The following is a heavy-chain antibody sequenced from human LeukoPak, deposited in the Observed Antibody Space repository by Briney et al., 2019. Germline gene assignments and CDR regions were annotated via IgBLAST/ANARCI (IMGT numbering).Heavy chain of an antibody. D-gene: IGHD6-19*01. CDR1: GYTFTGYY. Sequence: GASVKVSCKASGYTFTGYYMHWVRQAPGQGLEWMGWINPNSGGTNYAQKFQGRVTMTRDTSISTAYMELSRLRSDDTAVYYCARSGPGYSSGWYGLDYRSTLIIWGQGTMVTVSS. CDR2: INPNSGGT. V-gene: IGHV1-2*02. J-gene: IGHJ3*02. CDR3: ARSGPGYSSGWYGLDYRSTLII.